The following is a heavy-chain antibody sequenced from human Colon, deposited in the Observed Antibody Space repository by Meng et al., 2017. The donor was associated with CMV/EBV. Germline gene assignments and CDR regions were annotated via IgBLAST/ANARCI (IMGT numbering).Heavy chain of an antibody. D-gene: IGHD1/OR15-1a*01. CDR3: ASHSANNYYYAMDV. CDR2: ITWNSGRT. J-gene: IGHJ6*02. V-gene: IGHV3-9*01. Sequence: SLKISCAASGFTFDDYAMHWVRQAPGKGLEWVSSITWNSGRTGYVDSVEGRFTISRDNAKNSLYLQMNSLRPEDTALYYCASHSANNYYYAMDVWGQGTTVTVSS. CDR1: GFTFDDYA.